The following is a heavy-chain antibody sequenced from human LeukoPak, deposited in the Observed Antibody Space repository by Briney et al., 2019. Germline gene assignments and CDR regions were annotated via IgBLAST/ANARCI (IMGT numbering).Heavy chain of an antibody. CDR1: GGSFSGYY. J-gene: IGHJ6*03. Sequence: SETLSLTCAVYGGSFSGYYWSWIRQPPGKGLEWIGDINHSGSTNYNPSLKSRVTISVDTSKNQFSLKLSSVTAADTAVYYCARQIGLWSYDYYYYYYMDVWGKGTTVTISS. CDR3: ARQIGLWSYDYYYYYYMDV. V-gene: IGHV4-34*01. D-gene: IGHD3-10*01. CDR2: INHSGST.